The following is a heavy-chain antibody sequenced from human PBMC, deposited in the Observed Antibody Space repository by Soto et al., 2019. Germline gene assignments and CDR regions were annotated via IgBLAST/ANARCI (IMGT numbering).Heavy chain of an antibody. V-gene: IGHV1-8*01. J-gene: IGHJ5*02. D-gene: IGHD2-2*01. CDR1: GYTFTSYD. CDR2: MNPNSGNT. Sequence: ASVKVSCKASGYTFTSYDINWVRQATGQGLEWMGWMNPNSGNTGYAQKFQGRVTMTRNTSISTAYMELSSLRSEDTAVYYCARLVVVPAAMTQGGIYNWFDPWGQGTLVTVSS. CDR3: ARLVVVPAAMTQGGIYNWFDP.